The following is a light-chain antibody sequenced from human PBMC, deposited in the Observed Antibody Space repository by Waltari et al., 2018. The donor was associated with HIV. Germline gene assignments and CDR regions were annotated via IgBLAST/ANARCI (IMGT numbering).Light chain of an antibody. V-gene: IGKV3-20*01. CDR1: QTISRNY. CDR2: GAS. J-gene: IGKJ1*01. CDR3: LQYSPSPRT. Sequence: EIVLPQSPGTLSLSPGEKATLSCRASQTISRNYLAWYQLKPGQAPRLLIYGASSRATDIPDRVSGSGSGTDFTLTISRLEPEDSAVYYCLQYSPSPRTFGQGTKVEIK.